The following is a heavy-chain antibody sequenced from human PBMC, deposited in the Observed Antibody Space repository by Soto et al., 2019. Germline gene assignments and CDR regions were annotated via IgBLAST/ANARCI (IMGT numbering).Heavy chain of an antibody. V-gene: IGHV1-2*04. CDR2: INPNSGGT. CDR1: GYTFTGYY. D-gene: IGHD3-3*01. CDR3: ARASHMNLYDFWSGYSTSYFDF. J-gene: IGHJ4*02. Sequence: ASVKVSCKASGYTFTGYYMHWVRQAPGQGLEWMGWINPNSGGTNYAQKFQGWVTMTRDTSISTAYMELSRLRSDDTAVYYCARASHMNLYDFWSGYSTSYFDFWGQGTLVTVSS.